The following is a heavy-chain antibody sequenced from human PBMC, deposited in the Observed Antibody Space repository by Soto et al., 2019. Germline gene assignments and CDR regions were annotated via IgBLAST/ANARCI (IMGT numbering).Heavy chain of an antibody. V-gene: IGHV4-39*01. CDR3: ASLPRGSTTACYCYFDC. J-gene: IGHJ4*02. D-gene: IGHD1-26*01. CDR2: IYYSGST. Sequence: SETLSLTCTVSGGSISSSSYYWGWIRQPPGKGLEWIGSIYYSGSTYYNPSLKSRVTISVDTSKNQFSLKLSSVTAADTAVSSCASLPRGSTTACYCYFDCWGQGTLVAVSS. CDR1: GGSISSSSYY.